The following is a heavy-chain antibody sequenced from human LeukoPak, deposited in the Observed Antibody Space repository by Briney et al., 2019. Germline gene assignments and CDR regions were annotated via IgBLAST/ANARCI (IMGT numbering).Heavy chain of an antibody. Sequence: SRSLRLSCAASGFNFDDYSMHWIRQAPGKGLEWVSGISWNSGSAGYADSVKGRFTISRDNAKNSLYLQMNSLRAEDTAVYYCAKGFNGVVVDLDYWGQGTLVTVSS. CDR2: ISWNSGSA. D-gene: IGHD2-15*01. CDR1: GFNFDDYS. V-gene: IGHV3-9*01. J-gene: IGHJ4*02. CDR3: AKGFNGVVVDLDY.